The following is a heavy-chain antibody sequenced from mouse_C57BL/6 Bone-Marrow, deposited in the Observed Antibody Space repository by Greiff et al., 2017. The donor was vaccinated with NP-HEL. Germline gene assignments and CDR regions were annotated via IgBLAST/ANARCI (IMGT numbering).Heavy chain of an antibody. Sequence: ESGPGLVKPSQSLSLTCSVTGYSITSGYYWNWIRQFPGNKLEWMGYISYDGSNNSNPSLKNRISITRDTSKNQFFLKLNSVTTEDTATYYCARDPRYWGQGTTLTVSS. J-gene: IGHJ2*01. V-gene: IGHV3-6*01. CDR3: ARDPRY. CDR2: ISYDGSN. CDR1: GYSITSGYY.